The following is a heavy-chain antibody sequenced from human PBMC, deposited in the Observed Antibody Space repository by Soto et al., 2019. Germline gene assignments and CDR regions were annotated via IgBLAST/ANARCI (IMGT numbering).Heavy chain of an antibody. CDR3: ASDRSSGCDQGYGMDV. V-gene: IGHV4-59*01. Sequence: SETLSLTCTVSGGSISTYYWSWLRQPPGKGLEWIGYSYYSGSTSYNPSLKRRVTISVDTTKNQLSLKLRSVTPAETAVYYCASDRSSGCDQGYGMDVWGQGTTVTVSS. CDR2: SYYSGST. D-gene: IGHD6-19*01. CDR1: GGSISTYY. J-gene: IGHJ6*02.